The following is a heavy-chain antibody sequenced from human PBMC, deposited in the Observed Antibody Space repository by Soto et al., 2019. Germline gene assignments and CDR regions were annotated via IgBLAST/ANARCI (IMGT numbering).Heavy chain of an antibody. CDR2: IYYSGST. V-gene: IGHV4-30-4*01. CDR3: ARVPTYYYDSSGYYSFDY. Sequence: KTSETLSLTCTVSGGSISSGDYYWSWIRQPPGKGLEWIGYIYYSGSTYYNPSLKSRVTISVDTSKNQSSLKLSSVTAADTAVYYCARVPTYYYDSSGYYSFDYWGQGTLVTVSS. CDR1: GGSISSGDYY. D-gene: IGHD3-22*01. J-gene: IGHJ4*02.